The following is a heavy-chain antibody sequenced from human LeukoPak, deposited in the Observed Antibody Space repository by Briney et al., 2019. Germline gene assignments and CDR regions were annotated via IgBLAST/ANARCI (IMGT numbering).Heavy chain of an antibody. J-gene: IGHJ4*02. Sequence: PSETLSLTCTVSGGSISSYYWSWIRQPPGKGLEWIGYIYYSGSTNYNPSLKSRVTISVDTSKNQFSLKLSSVTAADTAVYYCARDTGYSYGSIDYWGQGTLVTVSS. CDR1: GGSISSYY. CDR2: IYYSGST. V-gene: IGHV4-59*12. CDR3: ARDTGYSYGSIDY. D-gene: IGHD5-18*01.